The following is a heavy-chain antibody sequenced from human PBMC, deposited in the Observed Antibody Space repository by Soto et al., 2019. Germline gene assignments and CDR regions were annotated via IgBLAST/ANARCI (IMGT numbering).Heavy chain of an antibody. D-gene: IGHD4-17*01. CDR3: ARCPTTVELDV. V-gene: IGHV3-48*03. Sequence: GSLRLSCAASGFSFSAYEMNWVRQVPGKGLEWISYISYSAATIYYADSVKGRFTISRDNAKNSLYLQMNSLRAEDTAVYYCARCPTTVELDVWRQGTTVTVSS. J-gene: IGHJ6*02. CDR2: ISYSAATI. CDR1: GFSFSAYE.